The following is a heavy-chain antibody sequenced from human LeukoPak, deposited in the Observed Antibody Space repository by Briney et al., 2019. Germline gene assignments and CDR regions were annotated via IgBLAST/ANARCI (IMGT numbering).Heavy chain of an antibody. Sequence: SVKVSCKASGGTFLNYAFSWVRQAPGQGLEWMGGIIPIFGAANYAQKFQDRVTITTDESTTTVYMELSSLRSDDTAVYYCASSRGLLHYSMDVWGKGTTVTVSS. CDR1: GGTFLNYA. D-gene: IGHD3-22*01. V-gene: IGHV1-69*05. CDR2: IIPIFGAA. CDR3: ASSRGLLHYSMDV. J-gene: IGHJ6*03.